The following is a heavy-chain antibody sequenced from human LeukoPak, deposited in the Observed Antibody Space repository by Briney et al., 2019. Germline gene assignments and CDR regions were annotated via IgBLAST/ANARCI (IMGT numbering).Heavy chain of an antibody. D-gene: IGHD3-9*01. CDR3: ASSTPIRDILTGYYTPTGSYFDY. J-gene: IGHJ4*02. V-gene: IGHV4-30-4*01. Sequence: PSQTLSLTCTVSGGSISSGDYYWSWIRQPPGKGLEWIGYIYYSGSTYYNPSLKSRVTISVDTSKNQFSLKLSSVTAADTAVYYCASSTPIRDILTGYYTPTGSYFDYWGQGTLVTVSS. CDR2: IYYSGST. CDR1: GGSISSGDYY.